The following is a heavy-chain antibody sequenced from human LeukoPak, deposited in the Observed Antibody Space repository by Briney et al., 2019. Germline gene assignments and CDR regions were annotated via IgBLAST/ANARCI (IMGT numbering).Heavy chain of an antibody. J-gene: IGHJ2*01. Sequence: GGSLRLSCAASGFTFSSYAMHWVRQAPSKGLEWVAVISYDGSNKYYADSVKGRFTISRDNARNSLYLQMNSLRAEDTAVYYCASLPGGKTAALEFDLRGRGTLVTVSS. CDR3: ASLPGGKTAALEFDL. CDR2: ISYDGSNK. CDR1: GFTFSSYA. D-gene: IGHD6-13*01. V-gene: IGHV3-30*04.